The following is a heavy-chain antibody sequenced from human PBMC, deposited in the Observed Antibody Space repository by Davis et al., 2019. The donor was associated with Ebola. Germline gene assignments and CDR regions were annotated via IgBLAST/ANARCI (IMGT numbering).Heavy chain of an antibody. V-gene: IGHV3-23*01. CDR2: MSGRGGRT. CDR3: AKDWEDIVVVVADTNYYYGMDV. J-gene: IGHJ6*02. CDR1: GCAFSSYA. D-gene: IGHD2-15*01. Sequence: GGSLRLSCTASGCAFSSYAISWVRHEPGPGQEWVGTMSGRGGRTNYAYSVKGRFTISRDNSKNKLYLQMNSLRAEDTAVYYCAKDWEDIVVVVADTNYYYGMDVWGQGTTVTVSS.